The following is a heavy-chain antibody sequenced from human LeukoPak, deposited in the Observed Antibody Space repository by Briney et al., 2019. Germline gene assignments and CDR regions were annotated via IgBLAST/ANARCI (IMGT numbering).Heavy chain of an antibody. V-gene: IGHV3-11*04. CDR1: GFTFSDYY. D-gene: IGHD5-18*01. Sequence: GGSLRLSCAASGFTFSDYYMSWVRQAPGKGLEWVSYISSSGSTMYYADSVKRRFTVSRDNAKNSLYLQMNSLRAEDTAVYFCARSSTAIDYWGQGTLVTVSS. CDR2: ISSSGSTM. CDR3: ARSSTAIDY. J-gene: IGHJ4*02.